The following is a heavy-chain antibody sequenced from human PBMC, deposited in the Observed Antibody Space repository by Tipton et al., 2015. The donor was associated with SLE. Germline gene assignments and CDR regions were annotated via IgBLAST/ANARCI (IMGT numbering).Heavy chain of an antibody. V-gene: IGHV4-34*01. CDR2: VNHSGST. Sequence: TLSLTCAVYGGSFSDYYWSWIRQPPGKGLEWIGEVNHSGSTNYNPSLKSRVTISLDTSKNQFSLKLSSVTAADTAVYYCARSLLDAFDIWGQGTMVTVSS. CDR3: ARSLLDAFDI. J-gene: IGHJ3*02. CDR1: GGSFSDYY.